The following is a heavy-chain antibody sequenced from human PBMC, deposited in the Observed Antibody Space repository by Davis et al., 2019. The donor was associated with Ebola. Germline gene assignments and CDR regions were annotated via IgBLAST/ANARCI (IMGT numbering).Heavy chain of an antibody. CDR1: GFTFSSYS. CDR2: ISSTSGYI. J-gene: IGHJ6*02. CDR3: ARVWANYYYYGMDV. V-gene: IGHV3-21*01. Sequence: GGSLRLSCEASGFTFSSYSMNWVRQAPGKGLEWVSSISSTSGYIYYADSVKGRFTISRDNAKDSLYLQMNSLRAEDTAVYYCARVWANYYYYGMDVWGQGTLVTVSS. D-gene: IGHD1-26*01.